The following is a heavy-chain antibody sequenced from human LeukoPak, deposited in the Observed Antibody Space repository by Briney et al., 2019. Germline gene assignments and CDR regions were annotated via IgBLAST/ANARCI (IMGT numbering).Heavy chain of an antibody. D-gene: IGHD1-1*01. CDR3: ARGLNWNPGY. J-gene: IGHJ4*02. CDR1: GYTFTSYD. Sequence: ASVKVSCKASGYTFTSYDINWVRQAPGQGLEWMGIINPSGGSTSYAQKFQGRVTMTRDTSTSTVYMELSSLRSEDTAVYYCARGLNWNPGYWGQGTLVTVSS. CDR2: INPSGGST. V-gene: IGHV1-46*01.